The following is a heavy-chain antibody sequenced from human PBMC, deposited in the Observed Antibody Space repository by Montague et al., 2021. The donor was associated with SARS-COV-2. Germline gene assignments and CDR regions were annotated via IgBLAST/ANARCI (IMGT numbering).Heavy chain of an antibody. Sequence: SETLSLTCTVPGGFISSYYWSWIRQPAGKGLEWIGRIYTSGSNNYNPSLKSRATITVDTSKNQFSLKLSSVTAADTAVYYCARADFWSGYLDFDYWGQGTLVTVSS. CDR2: IYTSGSN. CDR3: ARADFWSGYLDFDY. D-gene: IGHD3-3*01. CDR1: GGFISSYY. J-gene: IGHJ4*02. V-gene: IGHV4-4*07.